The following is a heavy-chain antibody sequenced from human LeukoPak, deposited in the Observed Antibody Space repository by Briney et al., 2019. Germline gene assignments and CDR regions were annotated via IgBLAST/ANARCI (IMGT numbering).Heavy chain of an antibody. D-gene: IGHD3-22*01. J-gene: IGHJ4*02. V-gene: IGHV1-18*01. Sequence: VASVKVSCKASGYTFTSYGISWVRQAPGQGLEWMGWISAYNGNTNYAQKLQGRVTMTTDTSTSTAYMELSSLRSEDTAVYYCATVSSLNPYYYDSSGYYHFDYWGQGTLVTVSS. CDR2: ISAYNGNT. CDR1: GYTFTSYG. CDR3: ATVSSLNPYYYDSSGYYHFDY.